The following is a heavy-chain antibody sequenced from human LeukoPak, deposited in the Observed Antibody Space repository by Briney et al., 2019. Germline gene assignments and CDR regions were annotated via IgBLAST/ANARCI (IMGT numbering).Heavy chain of an antibody. CDR3: ARASTWIQLWLTVY. CDR2: INPSGGST. Sequence: ASVKVSCKASGYTLNAYYMHWVRQAPGQGLEWMGIINPSGGSTSYAQKFQGRVTMTRDTSTSTVYMELSSLRSEDTAVYYCARASTWIQLWLTVYWGQGTLVTVSS. D-gene: IGHD5-18*01. V-gene: IGHV1-46*02. CDR1: GYTLNAYY. J-gene: IGHJ4*02.